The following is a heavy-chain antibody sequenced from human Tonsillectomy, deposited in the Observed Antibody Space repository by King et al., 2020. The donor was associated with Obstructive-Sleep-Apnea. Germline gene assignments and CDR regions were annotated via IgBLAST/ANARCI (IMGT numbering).Heavy chain of an antibody. Sequence: VQLVESGGGLVQRGGSLRLSCAASGFTFSDYWMSWVRQAPGKGLEWVANMKGDGSEKYYVDSVKGRFTISRDNAANSLHLQMDSLRAEDTAIYYCTRDYSYDSSGYYSWGQGILVTVSS. CDR2: MKGDGSEK. J-gene: IGHJ5*02. V-gene: IGHV3-7*01. CDR3: TRDYSYDSSGYYS. CDR1: GFTFSDYW. D-gene: IGHD3-22*01.